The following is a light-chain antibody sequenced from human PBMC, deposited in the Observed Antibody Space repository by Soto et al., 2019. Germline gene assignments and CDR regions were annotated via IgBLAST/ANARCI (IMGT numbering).Light chain of an antibody. CDR3: QQSYSTLT. CDR1: QSISSY. J-gene: IGKJ3*01. Sequence: DIQMTQSPSSLSASVGDRVTITCRASQSISSYLNWYQQKPGKAPTILIYAASSCQSGGPSRFSGRGSGTNFTITISRLEPEDLATYYCQQSYSTLTVGTGTKVDIK. CDR2: AAS. V-gene: IGKV1-39*01.